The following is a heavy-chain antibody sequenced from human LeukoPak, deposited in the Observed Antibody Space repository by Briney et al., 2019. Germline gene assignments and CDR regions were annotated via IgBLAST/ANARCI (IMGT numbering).Heavy chain of an antibody. J-gene: IGHJ3*02. Sequence: PSQTLSLTCAVSGGSISSGGYSWSWIRQPPGKGLEWIGYTYHSGSTYYNPSLKSRVTISVDRSKNQFSLKLSSVTAADTAVYYCARARARPPRVLIDAFDIWGQGTMVTVSS. CDR1: GGSISSGGYS. D-gene: IGHD2-8*01. V-gene: IGHV4-30-2*01. CDR3: ARARARPPRVLIDAFDI. CDR2: TYHSGST.